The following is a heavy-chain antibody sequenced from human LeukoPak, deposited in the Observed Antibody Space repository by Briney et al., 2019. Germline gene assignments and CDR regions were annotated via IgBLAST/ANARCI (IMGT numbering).Heavy chain of an antibody. CDR1: GGSISSYY. V-gene: IGHV4-59*08. CDR2: IYYSGST. CDR3: ARHKSYDRYFDY. Sequence: SETLSLTCTVSGGSISSYYWSWIRQPLGKGLEWIGYIYYSGSTNYNPSLKSRVTISVDTSKNQFSLKLSSVTAADTAVYYCARHKSYDRYFDYWGQGTLVTVSS. J-gene: IGHJ4*02. D-gene: IGHD3-22*01.